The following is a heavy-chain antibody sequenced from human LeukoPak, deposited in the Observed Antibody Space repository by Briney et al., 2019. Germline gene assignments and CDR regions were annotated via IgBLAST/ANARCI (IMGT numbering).Heavy chain of an antibody. CDR2: IYTSGST. Sequence: SQTLSLTCTVSCGSISIGSYYWSWIRQPAGKGLEWIGRIYTSGSTNYNPSLKTRVTISVDTSKNQSSLKLSSVTAADAAVYYCARDGSTQFDYWGQGTLVTVSS. CDR3: ARDGSTQFDY. D-gene: IGHD1-1*01. V-gene: IGHV4-61*02. J-gene: IGHJ4*02. CDR1: CGSISIGSYY.